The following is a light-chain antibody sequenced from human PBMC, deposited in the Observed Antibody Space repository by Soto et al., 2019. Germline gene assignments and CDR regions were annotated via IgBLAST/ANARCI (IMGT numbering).Light chain of an antibody. V-gene: IGKV3-11*01. CDR1: QSIGTY. CDR2: DTS. J-gene: IGKJ1*01. Sequence: EIVLTQSPATPSLSPGEGVTLSCRASQSIGTYLAWYRQKPGQAPRLLIYDTSNRATGTPDRFSGSGSGTDFTLTISSLEPEDFAVYYCQHRLNWPWTFGQGTKVEIK. CDR3: QHRLNWPWT.